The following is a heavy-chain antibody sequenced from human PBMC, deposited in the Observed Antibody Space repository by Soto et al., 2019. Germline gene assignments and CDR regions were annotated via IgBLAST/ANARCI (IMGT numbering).Heavy chain of an antibody. CDR1: GGTFSSYA. CDR3: ARTTMGDSGYVYYYYYGMDV. Sequence: QVQLVQSGAEVKKPGSSVKVSCKASGGTFSSYAISWVRQAPGQGLECMGGIIPIFGTANYAQKFQGRVTITADESTSTAYMELSSLRSEDTAVYYCARTTMGDSGYVYYYYYGMDVWGQGTTVTVSS. D-gene: IGHD5-12*01. V-gene: IGHV1-69*01. J-gene: IGHJ6*02. CDR2: IIPIFGTA.